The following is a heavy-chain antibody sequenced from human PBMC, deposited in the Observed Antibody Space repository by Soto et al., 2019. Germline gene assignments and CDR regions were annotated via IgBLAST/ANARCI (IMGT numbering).Heavy chain of an antibody. D-gene: IGHD3-10*01. CDR1: GYTFTSYG. CDR2: ISAYNGNT. Sequence: QVQLVQSGAEVKKPGASVKVSCKASGYTFTSYGISWVRQAPGQGLEWMGWISAYNGNTNYAQKLQGRATMTTDTSTSTAYMDLRSLRSDDTAVYYCARVYRITMVRGELSEYWGQGTLVTVSS. J-gene: IGHJ4*02. V-gene: IGHV1-18*01. CDR3: ARVYRITMVRGELSEY.